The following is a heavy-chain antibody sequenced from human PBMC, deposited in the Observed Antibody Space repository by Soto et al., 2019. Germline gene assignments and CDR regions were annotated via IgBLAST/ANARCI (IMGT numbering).Heavy chain of an antibody. D-gene: IGHD2-2*01. J-gene: IGHJ6*02. V-gene: IGHV2-5*02. CDR3: ARICISTSCYYYYGMDV. CDR1: GFSLSTSGVG. Sequence: SGPTLVNPTPTLTLTCTFSGFSLSTSGVGAGWIRQPPGKALEWLALIYWDDDKRYSPSLKSRLTITKDTSKNQVVLTMTNMDPVDTATYYCARICISTSCYYYYGMDVWGQGTTVTVSS. CDR2: IYWDDDK.